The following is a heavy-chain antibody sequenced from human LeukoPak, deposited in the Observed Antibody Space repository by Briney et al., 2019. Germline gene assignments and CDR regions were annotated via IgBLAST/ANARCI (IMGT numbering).Heavy chain of an antibody. CDR3: ARGIQSSFDI. CDR2: IYYSGST. V-gene: IGHV4-31*03. J-gene: IGHJ3*02. D-gene: IGHD6-13*01. Sequence: PSETLSLTCTVSGGSISSGGYYWSWIRQHPGTGLEWIGYIYYSGSTYYNPSLKSRVTISVDTSKNQFSLKLSSVTAADTAVYYCARGIQSSFDIWGQGTMVTVSS. CDR1: GGSISSGGYY.